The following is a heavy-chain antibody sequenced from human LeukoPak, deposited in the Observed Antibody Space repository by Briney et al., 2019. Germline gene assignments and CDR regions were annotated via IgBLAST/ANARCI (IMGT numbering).Heavy chain of an antibody. D-gene: IGHD3-16*01. CDR2: ISYDGSNK. J-gene: IGHJ4*02. CDR1: RFTFSNYA. CDR3: ATRPGGTPGGYYFDY. V-gene: IGHV3-30-3*01. Sequence: GGSLSLSCAASRFTFSNYAMHGVRPAPGKGLAWVAVISYDGSNKYYADSVKGRFTISRDNSKNTLYLQMNSLRAEDTAVYYCATRPGGTPGGYYFDYWGQGTLVTVSS.